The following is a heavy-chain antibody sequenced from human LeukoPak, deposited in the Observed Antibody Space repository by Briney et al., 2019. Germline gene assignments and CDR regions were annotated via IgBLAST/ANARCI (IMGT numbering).Heavy chain of an antibody. Sequence: GASVKVSCKASGYTFSSYAISWVRQAPGQGLEWMGGIIPIFGTANYAQKFQGRVTITADESTSTAYMELSSLRSEDTAVYYCASGKVTAIGVTDYWGQGTLVTVSS. CDR3: ASGKVTAIGVTDY. CDR2: IIPIFGTA. V-gene: IGHV1-69*13. D-gene: IGHD2-21*02. CDR1: GYTFSSYA. J-gene: IGHJ4*02.